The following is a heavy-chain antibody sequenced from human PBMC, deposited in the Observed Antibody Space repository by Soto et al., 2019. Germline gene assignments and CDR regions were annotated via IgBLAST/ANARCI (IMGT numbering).Heavy chain of an antibody. CDR3: ARDAAPVDY. CDR2: ISAYNGNT. V-gene: IGHV1-18*01. D-gene: IGHD2-15*01. J-gene: IGHJ4*02. Sequence: QVQLVQSRADVKKPWASVTVACKASGYTVISNGLSRVRQPPGQRLAWMGCISAYNGNTTYAQKIQGRVTMTADTAPSTDYMALSSLRSDDTVVNYCARDAAPVDYWGQGTLVTVSS. CDR1: GYTVISNG.